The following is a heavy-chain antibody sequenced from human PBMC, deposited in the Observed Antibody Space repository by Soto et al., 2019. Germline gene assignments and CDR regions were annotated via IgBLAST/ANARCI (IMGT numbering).Heavy chain of an antibody. V-gene: IGHV3-23*01. J-gene: IGHJ4*02. Sequence: GSLRLSYAASGFTFSSYAMSWVRQAPGKGLEWVSAISGSGGSTYYADSVKGRFTISRDNSKNTLYLQMNSLRAEDTAVYYCAKGTVIPAAHFWSGYYPFDYWGQGPLVTVSS. CDR1: GFTFSSYA. CDR3: AKGTVIPAAHFWSGYYPFDY. D-gene: IGHD3-3*02. CDR2: ISGSGGST.